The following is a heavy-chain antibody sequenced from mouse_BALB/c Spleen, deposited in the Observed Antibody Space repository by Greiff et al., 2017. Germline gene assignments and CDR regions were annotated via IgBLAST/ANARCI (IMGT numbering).Heavy chain of an antibody. V-gene: IGHV3-1*02. CDR1: GYSITSGYS. Sequence: DVKLVESGPDLVKPSQSLSLTCTVTGYSITSGYSWHWIRQFPGNKLEWMGYIHYSGSTNYNPSLKSRITITRDTSKNQFFLQLNSVTTEDTATYYCARSPPFYYDYDEVAYWGQGTLVTVSA. J-gene: IGHJ3*01. D-gene: IGHD2-4*01. CDR3: ARSPPFYYDYDEVAY. CDR2: IHYSGST.